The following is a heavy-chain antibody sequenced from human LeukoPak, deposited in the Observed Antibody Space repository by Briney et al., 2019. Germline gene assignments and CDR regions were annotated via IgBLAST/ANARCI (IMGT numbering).Heavy chain of an antibody. CDR3: AAPTGYSSSGDFDL. Sequence: SVKVSCKASGFTFTSSAVQWVRQARGQRLEWIGWIVVGSGNTNYAQKFQERVTITRDMSTSTAYMELNSLRSEDTAVYYCAAPTGYSSSGDFDLWGRGTLVTVSS. CDR2: IVVGSGNT. D-gene: IGHD6-6*01. J-gene: IGHJ2*01. CDR1: GFTFTSSA. V-gene: IGHV1-58*01.